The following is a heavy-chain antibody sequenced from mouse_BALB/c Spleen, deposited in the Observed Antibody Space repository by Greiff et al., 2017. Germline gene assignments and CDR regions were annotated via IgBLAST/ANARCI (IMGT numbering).Heavy chain of an antibody. Sequence: VKLMESGAELVRPGVSVKISCKGSGYTFTDYAMHWVKQSHAKSLEWIGVISTYYGDASYNQKFKGKATMTVDKSSSTAYMELARLTSEDSAIYYCARGAGNYRYFDYWGQGTTLTGSS. V-gene: IGHV1S137*01. J-gene: IGHJ2*01. D-gene: IGHD2-1*01. CDR3: ARGAGNYRYFDY. CDR1: GYTFTDYA. CDR2: ISTYYGDA.